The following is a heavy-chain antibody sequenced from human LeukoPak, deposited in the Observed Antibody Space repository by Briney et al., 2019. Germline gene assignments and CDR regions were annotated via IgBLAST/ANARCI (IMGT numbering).Heavy chain of an antibody. Sequence: GGSLRLSCAASGFTFSTFAMIWVHQPPGKGLEWVSSIFPSGGEIHYADSVRGRFTISRDNSKSTLSLQMNSLRADDTAIYYRATYRQVLLPFESWGQGTLVTVSS. CDR3: ATYRQVLLPFES. J-gene: IGHJ4*02. CDR2: IFPSGGEI. D-gene: IGHD2-8*02. V-gene: IGHV3-23*01. CDR1: GFTFSTFA.